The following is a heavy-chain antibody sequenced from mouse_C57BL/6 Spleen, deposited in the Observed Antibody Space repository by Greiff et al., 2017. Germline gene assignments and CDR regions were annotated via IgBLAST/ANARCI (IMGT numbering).Heavy chain of an antibody. CDR1: GFTFNTYA. V-gene: IGHV10-3*01. CDR2: IRSKSSNDAT. J-gene: IGHJ4*01. Sequence: EVQLVESGGGLVQPKGSLKLSCAASGFTFNTYAMHWVRQAPGKGLEWVGRIRSKSSNDATYYAYSVKDRFTISRDDSQSMLYLQMNNLKTEDTAMYYCVRYSNFAMYYWGQGTSVTVSS. D-gene: IGHD2-5*01. CDR3: VRYSNFAMYY.